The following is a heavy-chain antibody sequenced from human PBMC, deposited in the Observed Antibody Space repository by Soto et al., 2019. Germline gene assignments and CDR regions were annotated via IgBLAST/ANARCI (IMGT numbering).Heavy chain of an antibody. Sequence: EVQLLESGGGLVQPGGSLRLSCAASGLTVSSYAISWVSNAPGKWLEWVSAISGSGGSTYYADSVKGRFTISRDNSKNTLHLQMSSLRAEDTAIYYCAKTEGVSTVTPFQSWGQGTMVTVYS. V-gene: IGHV3-23*01. D-gene: IGHD4-17*01. CDR1: GLTVSSYA. CDR2: ISGSGGST. CDR3: AKTEGVSTVTPFQS. J-gene: IGHJ5*02.